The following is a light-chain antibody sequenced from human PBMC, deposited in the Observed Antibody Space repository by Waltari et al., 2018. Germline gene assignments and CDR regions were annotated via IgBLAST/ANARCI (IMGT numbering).Light chain of an antibody. J-gene: IGLJ3*02. CDR3: ASWDDGLNGWV. CDR2: YNN. V-gene: IGLV1-44*01. CDR1: SSNIGNNP. Sequence: QSVLTQAPSASGTPGQRVIISCSGSSSNIGNNPVNWYQQVPGTAPKLLIFYNNERRSGVPDRLSGSNSRTSASLAISGLQSEDEADYYCASWDDGLNGWVFGGGTRLTVL.